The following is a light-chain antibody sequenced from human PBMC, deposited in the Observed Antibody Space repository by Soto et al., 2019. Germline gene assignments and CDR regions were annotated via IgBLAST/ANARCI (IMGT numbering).Light chain of an antibody. CDR2: KAS. CDR1: QTISSW. V-gene: IGKV1-5*03. Sequence: DIQMTQSPSTLSGSVGDRVTITCRASQTISSWLAWYQQKPGKAPKLLIYKASTLKSGVPSRFSGSRSGTEFTLTISSLQPHDFATYYCQHYNSYSEAFGQGTKVELK. J-gene: IGKJ1*01. CDR3: QHYNSYSEA.